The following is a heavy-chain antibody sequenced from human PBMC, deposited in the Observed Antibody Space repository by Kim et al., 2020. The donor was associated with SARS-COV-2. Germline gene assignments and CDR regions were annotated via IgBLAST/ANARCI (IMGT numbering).Heavy chain of an antibody. Sequence: GGSLRLSCAASGFIFSSYSMTWVRQAPGKGLEWVSNINDRGDTTNYADSVRGRFTISRDNSKNMLYLQMTSLGAEDTAIYYCAKRLSPVGPTSRVFDFWGQGTLGTVSS. CDR1: GFIFSSYS. D-gene: IGHD1-26*01. CDR2: INDRGDTT. J-gene: IGHJ4*02. CDR3: AKRLSPVGPTSRVFDF. V-gene: IGHV3-23*01.